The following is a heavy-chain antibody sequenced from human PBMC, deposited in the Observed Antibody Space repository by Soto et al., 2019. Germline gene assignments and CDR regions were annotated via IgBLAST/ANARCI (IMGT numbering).Heavy chain of an antibody. V-gene: IGHV4-59*08. D-gene: IGHD2-2*01. CDR2: IYYSGST. CDR1: GGSISSYY. J-gene: IGHJ6*02. CDR3: ARHFPGPRVEYQLPRPYYYYYGMDV. Sequence: PSETLSLTCTVPGGSISSYYWSWIRQPPGKGLEWIGYIYYSGSTNYNPSLKSRVTISVDTSKNQFSLKLSSVTAADTAVYYCARHFPGPRVEYQLPRPYYYYYGMDVWGQGTTVTVSS.